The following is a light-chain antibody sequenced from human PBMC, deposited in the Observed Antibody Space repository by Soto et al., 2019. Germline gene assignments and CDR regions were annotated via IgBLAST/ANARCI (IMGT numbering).Light chain of an antibody. CDR3: SSYTTSNTRQIV. CDR1: SSDVGGYNY. CDR2: DVS. J-gene: IGLJ1*01. V-gene: IGLV2-14*03. Sequence: QSALTQPASVSGSPGQSITISCTGTSSDVGGYNYVSWYQHHPGKAPKLIIYDVSNRPSGVSNRFSCSKSGNTASLTISGLQPEDEADYYCSSYTTSNTRQIVFGTGTKVTVL.